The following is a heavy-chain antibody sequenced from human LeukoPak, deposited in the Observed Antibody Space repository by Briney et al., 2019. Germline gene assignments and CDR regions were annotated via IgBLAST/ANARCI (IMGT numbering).Heavy chain of an antibody. J-gene: IGHJ4*02. D-gene: IGHD6-6*01. CDR2: ISGSGGST. CDR1: GFTFSSYA. CDR3: AKDLGRSPYYFDY. V-gene: IGHV3-23*01. Sequence: TGGSLRLCCAASGFTFSSYAMSWVRQAPGKGLEWVSAISGSGGSTYYADSVKGRFTISRDNSKNTLYLQMNSLRAEDTAVYYCAKDLGRSPYYFDYWGQGTLVTVSS.